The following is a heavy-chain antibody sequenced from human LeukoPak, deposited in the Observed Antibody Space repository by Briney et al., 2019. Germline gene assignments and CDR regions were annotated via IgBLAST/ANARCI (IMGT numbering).Heavy chain of an antibody. CDR3: ARDKIAAAGPKYYYYYYGTDV. J-gene: IGHJ6*02. D-gene: IGHD6-13*01. V-gene: IGHV3-9*01. CDR1: GFTFDDYA. Sequence: PGGSLRLSCAASGFTFDDYAMHWVRQAPGKGLEWVSGISWNSGSIGYADSVKGRFTISRDNSKNTLYLQMNSLRAEDTAVYYCARDKIAAAGPKYYYYYYGTDVWGQGTTVTVSS. CDR2: ISWNSGSI.